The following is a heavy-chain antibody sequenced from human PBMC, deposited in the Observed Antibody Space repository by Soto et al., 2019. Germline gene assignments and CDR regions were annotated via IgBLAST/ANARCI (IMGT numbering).Heavy chain of an antibody. CDR3: AKNGPPHYSYYGMDV. Sequence: QGQLVQSGPEVKKPGASVKVSCKASGYTFSRYGISWVRQAPGQGLEWMGWVSGYNGDTKYAQKVKGRVTMTIDTSTYTAYMKLRSLTSDDTAKYYCAKNGPPHYSYYGMDVWGQGTTVTVSS. CDR1: GYTFSRYG. V-gene: IGHV1-18*01. J-gene: IGHJ6*02. D-gene: IGHD2-8*01. CDR2: VSGYNGDT.